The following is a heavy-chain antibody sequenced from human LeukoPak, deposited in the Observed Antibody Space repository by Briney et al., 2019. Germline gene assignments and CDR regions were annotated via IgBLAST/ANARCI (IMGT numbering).Heavy chain of an antibody. D-gene: IGHD3-9*01. J-gene: IGHJ6*02. CDR1: GFTFSSFG. Sequence: GGSLRLSCAASGFTFSSFGMHWVRQAPGKGLEWVALIRYGGTNEYYADSVKGRFTISRDNSKNTLSLLMNGLRVEDTAVYYCAGDQHYDVLTAFGLDVWGQGTTVTVSS. V-gene: IGHV3-30*02. CDR2: IRYGGTNE. CDR3: AGDQHYDVLTAFGLDV.